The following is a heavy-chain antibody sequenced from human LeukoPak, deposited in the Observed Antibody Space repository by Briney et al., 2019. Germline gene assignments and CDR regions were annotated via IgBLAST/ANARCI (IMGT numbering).Heavy chain of an antibody. Sequence: GGSLRLSCAASGFTFSTYWMSWVRQAPGKGLEWVANIKQDGSEKYYVDSVKGRFTISRDNAKNSLYLQVNSLRAEDTAVYYCARGTVHLEGRNDYWGQGTLVTVSS. CDR1: GFTFSTYW. V-gene: IGHV3-7*05. J-gene: IGHJ4*02. CDR2: IKQDGSEK. D-gene: IGHD2-15*01. CDR3: ARGTVHLEGRNDY.